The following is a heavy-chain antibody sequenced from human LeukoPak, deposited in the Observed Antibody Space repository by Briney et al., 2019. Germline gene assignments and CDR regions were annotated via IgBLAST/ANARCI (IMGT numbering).Heavy chain of an antibody. Sequence: SETLSLTCTVSGGFISRSNYYWVWIRQPPGEGLEWIGSIYYSGITYYNPSLKSRVTISVDTSKNQFFLKLSSVTATDTAVYYCARHGGYGDPFDYWGQGTLVTVSS. J-gene: IGHJ4*02. CDR2: IYYSGIT. V-gene: IGHV4-39*01. D-gene: IGHD4-17*01. CDR1: GGFISRSNYY. CDR3: ARHGGYGDPFDY.